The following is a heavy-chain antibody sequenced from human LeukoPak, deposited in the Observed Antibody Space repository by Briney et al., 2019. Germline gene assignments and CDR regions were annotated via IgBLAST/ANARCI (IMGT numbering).Heavy chain of an antibody. CDR2: ISSSSSYI. J-gene: IGHJ4*02. CDR1: GFTFSSYS. Sequence: GGSLRLSCAASGFTFSSYSMNWVRQAPGKGLEWVSSISSSSSYIYYADSVKGRFTIPRDNAKNSLYLQMNSLRAEDTAVYYCARAISYDSSGYSLWGYWGQGTLVTVSS. CDR3: ARAISYDSSGYSLWGY. V-gene: IGHV3-21*01. D-gene: IGHD3-22*01.